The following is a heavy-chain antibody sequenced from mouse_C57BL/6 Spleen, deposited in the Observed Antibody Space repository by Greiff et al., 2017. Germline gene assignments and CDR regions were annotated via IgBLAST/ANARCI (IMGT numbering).Heavy chain of an antibody. Sequence: VQLQQSGAELARPGASVKLSCKASGYTFTSYTMHWVKQRPGQGLEWIGYINPSSGYTKYNQKFKDKATLTADKSSSTAYMQLSSLTSEDSAVYDCAREYGSLYWYVDVWGTGTTVTVSS. D-gene: IGHD1-1*01. CDR3: AREYGSLYWYVDV. CDR1: GYTFTSYT. V-gene: IGHV1-4*01. J-gene: IGHJ1*03. CDR2: INPSSGYT.